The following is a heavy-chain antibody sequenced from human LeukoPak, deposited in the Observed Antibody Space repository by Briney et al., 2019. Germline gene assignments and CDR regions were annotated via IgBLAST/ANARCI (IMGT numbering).Heavy chain of an antibody. CDR3: ARDTHTPYCSGGSCDPNWFDP. D-gene: IGHD2-15*01. CDR1: GFTFSSYS. V-gene: IGHV3-21*01. J-gene: IGHJ5*02. Sequence: GGSLRLSCAASGFTFSSYSMNWVRQAPGKGLEWVSSISSSSSYIYYADSVKGRFTISRDNAKNSLYLQMNSLRAEDTAVYYCARDTHTPYCSGGSCDPNWFDPWGQGTLVTVSS. CDR2: ISSSSSYI.